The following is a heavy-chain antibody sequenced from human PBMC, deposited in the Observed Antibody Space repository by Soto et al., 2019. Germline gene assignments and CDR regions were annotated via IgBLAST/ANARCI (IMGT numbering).Heavy chain of an antibody. CDR1: GDSFAGYW. D-gene: IGHD4-4*01. J-gene: IGHJ6*02. Sequence: GESLKISGKGSGDSFAGYWITCMRQMPGKGQEWVGRVDPSDSCTNYSPSFQAHVTISADKSISTAYLQWSSLKASDTAMYYCASYSNYSRLDYYYSGMDVWGQGTTVTVSS. CDR3: ASYSNYSRLDYYYSGMDV. V-gene: IGHV5-10-1*01. CDR2: VDPSDSCT.